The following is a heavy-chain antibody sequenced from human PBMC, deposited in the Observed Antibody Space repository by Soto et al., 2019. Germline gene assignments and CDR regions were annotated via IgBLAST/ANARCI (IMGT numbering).Heavy chain of an antibody. CDR1: GYTFNNYG. V-gene: IGHV1-18*01. J-gene: IGHJ5*02. D-gene: IGHD3-3*01. CDR2: IGTHNGDT. CDR3: ARDWRGAEGFDP. Sequence: QVQLVQSGTEVKKPGASVKVSCKASGYTFNNYGFSWVRQAPGQGLEWVGWIGTHNGDTTYAQSLQGRVTMTIDTSTTTSDMELTSLTFDDTAVYFCARDWRGAEGFDPWGQGTLVIVSS.